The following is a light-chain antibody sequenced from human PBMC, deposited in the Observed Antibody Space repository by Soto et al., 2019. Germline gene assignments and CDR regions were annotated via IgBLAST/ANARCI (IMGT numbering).Light chain of an antibody. CDR1: QSVSSY. Sequence: EIVLTQSPATLSLSPGERATLSCRASQSVSSYLAWYQQQPGQAPRLLIYDASNRATGIPARFSGSGSGTDFTLTISSLEPEDFAVYYCQQRSNWPFIFTFGPGTKVDIK. CDR3: QQRSNWPFIFT. J-gene: IGKJ3*01. CDR2: DAS. V-gene: IGKV3-11*01.